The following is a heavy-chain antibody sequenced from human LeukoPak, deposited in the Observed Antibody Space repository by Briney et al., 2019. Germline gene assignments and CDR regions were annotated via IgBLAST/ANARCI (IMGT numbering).Heavy chain of an antibody. J-gene: IGHJ4*02. CDR1: GGSISSSSYY. V-gene: IGHV4-39*01. CDR2: IYYSGST. D-gene: IGHD6-13*01. Sequence: SETLSLTCTVSGGSISSSSYYWGWMRQPPGKGLEWIGSIYYSGSTYYNPSLKSRVTISVDTSKNQFSLKLSSVTAADTAVYYCARHAPTAAGTVDYWGQGTLVTVSS. CDR3: ARHAPTAAGTVDY.